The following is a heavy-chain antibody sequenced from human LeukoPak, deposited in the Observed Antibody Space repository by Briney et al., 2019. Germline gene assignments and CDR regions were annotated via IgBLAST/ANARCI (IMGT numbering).Heavy chain of an antibody. Sequence: PGRSLRLSCAASGFTFSSYGMHWVRQAPGKGLEWVAVIAFDGSNKYYADSVKGRFTISRDNSKNKLYLQMNSLRAEDTAVYYCARVPTVSPDYWGQGTLVTVYS. CDR1: GFTFSSYG. CDR3: ARVPTVSPDY. V-gene: IGHV3-30*13. D-gene: IGHD4-11*01. CDR2: IAFDGSNK. J-gene: IGHJ4*02.